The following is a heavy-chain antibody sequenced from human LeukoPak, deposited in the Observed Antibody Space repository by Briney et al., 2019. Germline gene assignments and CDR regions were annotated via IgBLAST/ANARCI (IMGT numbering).Heavy chain of an antibody. Sequence: GGSLRLSCAASGFTFSSYSMNWARQAPGKGLEWVSYISYSSSTIYYADSVKGRFTISRDNAKNSLYLQMDSLRAEDTAVYYCARDRLHYGEYEKTFDYWGQGTLVTVSS. CDR2: ISYSSSTI. CDR3: ARDRLHYGEYEKTFDY. V-gene: IGHV3-48*01. CDR1: GFTFSSYS. J-gene: IGHJ4*02. D-gene: IGHD4-17*01.